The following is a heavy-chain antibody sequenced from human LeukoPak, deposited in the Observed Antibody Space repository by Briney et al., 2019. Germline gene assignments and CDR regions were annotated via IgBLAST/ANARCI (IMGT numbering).Heavy chain of an antibody. D-gene: IGHD3-22*01. CDR2: IYYSGST. CDR3: ARVTTKIAGPPYSSGYQDIDY. J-gene: IGHJ4*02. Sequence: SQTLSLTCTVSGGSLSSGDYYWSWIRQPPGKGLEWLGYIYYSGSTYYNPSLKSRVTISVDTSKNQFSLKLSSVTAADTAVYYCARVTTKIAGPPYSSGYQDIDYWGQGTLVTVSS. V-gene: IGHV4-30-4*01. CDR1: GGSLSSGDYY.